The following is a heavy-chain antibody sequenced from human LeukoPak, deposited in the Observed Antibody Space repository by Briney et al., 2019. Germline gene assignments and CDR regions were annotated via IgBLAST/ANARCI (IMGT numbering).Heavy chain of an antibody. Sequence: GGSLRLSCTTSGFNFRAYWMGWVRQAPGKGLEWVANIKQDGSEKYYVDSVKGRFTISRDNAKNSLYLQMNSLRAEDTAVYYCARDLGWFRSSGWTDYWGQGTLVTVSS. CDR3: ARDLGWFRSSGWTDY. D-gene: IGHD6-19*01. J-gene: IGHJ4*02. CDR2: IKQDGSEK. CDR1: GFNFRAYW. V-gene: IGHV3-7*01.